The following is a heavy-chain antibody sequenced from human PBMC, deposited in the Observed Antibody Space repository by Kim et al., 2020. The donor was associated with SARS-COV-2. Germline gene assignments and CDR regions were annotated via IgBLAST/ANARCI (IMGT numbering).Heavy chain of an antibody. CDR3: ARDMNPTVYDY. J-gene: IGHJ4*02. V-gene: IGHV1-3*01. CDR2: KT. Sequence: KTKNSQKFQGRVTITRDTSANTAYMDLRSLKFEDTAIYYCARDMNPTVYDYWGQGTLVTVSS. D-gene: IGHD4-4*01.